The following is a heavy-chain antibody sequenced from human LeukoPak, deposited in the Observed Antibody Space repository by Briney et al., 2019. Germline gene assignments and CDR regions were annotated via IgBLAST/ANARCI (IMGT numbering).Heavy chain of an antibody. J-gene: IGHJ4*02. CDR1: GFTFGDYA. D-gene: IGHD3-3*01. CDR3: TRAWRYTSRLDY. Sequence: GSLRLSCTASGFTFGDYAMSWVRQAPGKGLEWVDGFTSKDYGGTTHYAASVRGRFTISRDDSKSIAYLQMNSLKTEDTAVYYCTRAWRYTSRLDYWGQGTLVTVSS. CDR2: FTSKDYGGTT. V-gene: IGHV3-49*04.